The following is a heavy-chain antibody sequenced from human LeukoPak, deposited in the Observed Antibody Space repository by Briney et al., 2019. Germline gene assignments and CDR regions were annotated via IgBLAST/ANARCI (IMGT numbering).Heavy chain of an antibody. V-gene: IGHV1-3*01. D-gene: IGHD3-22*01. CDR3: ARSWVWGGSENYYYDSSGYYFDC. J-gene: IGHJ4*02. CDR2: INAGNGNT. Sequence: ASVKVSCKASGYTFNSYAMHWVRQAPGQRLEWMGWINAGNGNTKYSQKFQGRVTLSRDTSASTAYMELSSLRSEDTAVYYCARSWVWGGSENYYYDSSGYYFDCWGQGTLVTVSS. CDR1: GYTFNSYA.